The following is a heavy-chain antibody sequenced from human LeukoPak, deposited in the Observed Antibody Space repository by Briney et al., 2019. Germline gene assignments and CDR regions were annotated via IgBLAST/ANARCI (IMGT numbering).Heavy chain of an antibody. CDR3: ATCARYCSGGSCSQGDNWFDP. CDR1: GYTLTELS. CDR2: FDPEDGET. D-gene: IGHD2-15*01. V-gene: IGHV1-24*01. Sequence: ASVKVSCTVSGYTLTELSMHWVRQAPGKGLEWMGGFDPEDGETIYAQKFQGRVTMTEDTSTDTAYMELSSLRSEDTAVYYCATCARYCSGGSCSQGDNWFDPWGQGTLVTVSS. J-gene: IGHJ5*02.